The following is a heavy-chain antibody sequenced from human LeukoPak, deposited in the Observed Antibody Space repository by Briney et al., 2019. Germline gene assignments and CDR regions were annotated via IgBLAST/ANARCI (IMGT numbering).Heavy chain of an antibody. CDR1: GFTFSNYA. D-gene: IGHD3-22*01. J-gene: IGHJ4*02. V-gene: IGHV3-21*01. Sequence: PGRSLRLSCAASGFTFSNYAMHWVRQAPGKGLEWVSSISSSSSYMYYADSMRGRFTISRDSAQNSLYLQMNGLEAEDTAVYYCARDSGLLPIVTYYFDSWGQGTLVTVSS. CDR2: ISSSSSYM. CDR3: ARDSGLLPIVTYYFDS.